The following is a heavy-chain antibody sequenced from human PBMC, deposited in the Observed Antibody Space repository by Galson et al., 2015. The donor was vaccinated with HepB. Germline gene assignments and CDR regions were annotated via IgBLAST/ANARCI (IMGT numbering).Heavy chain of an antibody. J-gene: IGHJ6*02. CDR1: AYTFTNYG. V-gene: IGHV1-18*01. D-gene: IGHD1-7*01. CDR3: ARDPTSGTTWPKYYDSGMNV. Sequence: SVKVSCKASAYTFTNYGISWVRQAPGQGLEWVGWISPYSGNTRYAQKFHDRVTMTTDTSTTTAYMELRSLKSDDTAVYYCARDPTSGTTWPKYYDSGMNVWGQGTTVIVSS. CDR2: ISPYSGNT.